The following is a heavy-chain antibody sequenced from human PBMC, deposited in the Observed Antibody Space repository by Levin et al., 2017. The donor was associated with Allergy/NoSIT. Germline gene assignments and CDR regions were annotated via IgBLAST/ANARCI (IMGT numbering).Heavy chain of an antibody. CDR3: ARNLNYIYDSSGYYYFDY. CDR1: GFTFDDYG. J-gene: IGHJ4*02. Sequence: GGSLRLSCAASGFTFDDYGMSWVRQAPGKGLEWVSGINWNGGSTGYADSVKGRFTISRDNAKNSLYLQMNSLRAEDTALYYCARNLNYIYDSSGYYYFDYWGQGTLVTVSS. CDR2: INWNGGST. V-gene: IGHV3-20*04. D-gene: IGHD3-22*01.